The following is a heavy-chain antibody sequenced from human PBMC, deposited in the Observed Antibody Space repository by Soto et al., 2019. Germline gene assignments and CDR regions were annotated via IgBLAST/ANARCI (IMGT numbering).Heavy chain of an antibody. Sequence: QVQLQESGPGLMKPSETLSLTCTVSGGSVSSGSYYWSWIRQPPGKGLEWIGYIYYSGSTNYNPSLKSRVTISVDTSKNQFSLKLSSVTAADTAVYYCARAAAYSYGYYYYYGMDVWGQGTTVTVSS. CDR3: ARAAAYSYGYYYYYGMDV. J-gene: IGHJ6*02. V-gene: IGHV4-61*01. D-gene: IGHD5-18*01. CDR1: GGSVSSGSYY. CDR2: IYYSGST.